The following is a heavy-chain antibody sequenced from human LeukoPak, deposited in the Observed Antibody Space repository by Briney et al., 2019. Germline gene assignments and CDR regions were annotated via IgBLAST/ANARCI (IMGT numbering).Heavy chain of an antibody. CDR3: ASRGYSSSWFRNNLDY. CDR2: INHSGST. J-gene: IGHJ4*02. CDR1: GGSLSGYY. D-gene: IGHD6-13*01. Sequence: SETLSLTCAVYGGSLSGYYWSWIRQPPGKGLEWIGEINHSGSTNYNPSLKSRVTISVDTSKNQFSLKLSSVTAADTAVYYCASRGYSSSWFRNNLDYWGQGTLVTVSS. V-gene: IGHV4-34*01.